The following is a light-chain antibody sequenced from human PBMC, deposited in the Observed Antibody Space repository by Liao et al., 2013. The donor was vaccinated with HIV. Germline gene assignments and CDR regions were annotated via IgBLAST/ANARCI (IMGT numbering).Light chain of an antibody. CDR3: QAWDSGTGV. CDR1: KLGNEY. J-gene: IGLJ1*01. Sequence: SYELTQPPSVSVSPGQTASLTCSGDKLGNEYSGWFQQKPGQSPVVLIYQNRKRPSEIPERFSGSNSGDTATLTIIETQAMDEADYYCQAWDSGTGVFGTGTKVT. V-gene: IGLV3-1*01. CDR2: QNR.